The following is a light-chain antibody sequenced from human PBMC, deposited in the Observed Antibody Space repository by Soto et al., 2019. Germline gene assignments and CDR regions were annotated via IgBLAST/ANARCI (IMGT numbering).Light chain of an antibody. J-gene: IGKJ1*01. CDR2: GAS. V-gene: IGKV3-15*01. CDR1: QSVNSN. Sequence: EIVMTQSPATLSVSPGEIATLSCRASQSVNSNLAWYQQRPGQAPRLLIHGASTRAPGIPAGFSGSGSGTEFTLTVSSLQSEDFAVYYCQQYYLWPWTFGQGTRVQIK. CDR3: QQYYLWPWT.